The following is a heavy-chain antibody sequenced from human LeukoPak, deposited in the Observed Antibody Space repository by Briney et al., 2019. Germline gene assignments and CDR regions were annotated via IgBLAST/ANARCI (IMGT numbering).Heavy chain of an antibody. CDR3: ARAKQWPVFDS. Sequence: ASVKVSCEASGYTFTDNFIHWVRQAPGQGLEWMGWISPNTGATSYAQNFQGRVTMTRDTSISTAYMELSRLESDDTAMYYCARAKQWPVFDSWGQGTLVTVSS. D-gene: IGHD6-19*01. J-gene: IGHJ4*02. CDR2: ISPNTGAT. V-gene: IGHV1-2*02. CDR1: GYTFTDNF.